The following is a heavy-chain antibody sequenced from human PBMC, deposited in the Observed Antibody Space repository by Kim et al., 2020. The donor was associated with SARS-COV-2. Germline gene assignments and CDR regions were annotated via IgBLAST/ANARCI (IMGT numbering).Heavy chain of an antibody. V-gene: IGHV3-30*02. D-gene: IGHD3-22*01. CDR3: AKEYDSSGYYVGLGH. Sequence: DTGQGRFTISQDDSKNPMYLQMNSLGAEDTAVYYCAKEYDSSGYYVGLGHWGQGTLVTVSS. J-gene: IGHJ4*02.